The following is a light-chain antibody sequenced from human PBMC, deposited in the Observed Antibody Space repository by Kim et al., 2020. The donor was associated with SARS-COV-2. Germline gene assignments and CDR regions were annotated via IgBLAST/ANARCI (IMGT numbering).Light chain of an antibody. Sequence: GQSITLSCTGTSSDVGGHNYVSWYQQYPGKAPRLTIYEVNHRASGVSNRFSGSKSGNTASLTISGLQPEDEADYYCASYTSSDTNVFGTGTKVTVL. CDR3: ASYTSSDTNV. J-gene: IGLJ1*01. CDR2: EVN. V-gene: IGLV2-14*03. CDR1: SSDVGGHNY.